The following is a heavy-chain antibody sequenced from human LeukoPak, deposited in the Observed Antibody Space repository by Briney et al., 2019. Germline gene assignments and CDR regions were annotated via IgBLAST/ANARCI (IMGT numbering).Heavy chain of an antibody. Sequence: GGSLRLSCAASGFTFSSYSMNWVRQAPGKGLEWVSAISGSGGSTYYADSVKGRFTISRDNSKNTLYLQMNSLRAEDTAVYYCAKAPGASVRHDKAWFDPWGQGTLVTVSS. J-gene: IGHJ5*02. CDR3: AKAPGASVRHDKAWFDP. D-gene: IGHD3-9*01. CDR2: ISGSGGST. V-gene: IGHV3-23*01. CDR1: GFTFSSYS.